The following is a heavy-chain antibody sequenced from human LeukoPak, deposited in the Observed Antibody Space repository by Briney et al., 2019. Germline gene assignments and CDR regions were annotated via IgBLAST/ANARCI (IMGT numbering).Heavy chain of an antibody. V-gene: IGHV1-2*02. CDR3: AKGATSGYSYGYWSSGSLGY. CDR1: GYTFTSYG. J-gene: IGHJ4*02. CDR2: INPNSGGT. Sequence: ASVKVSCKASGYTFTSYGISWVRQAPGQGLEWMGWINPNSGGTNYAQKFQGRVTMTRDTSISTAYMELSRLRSDDTAVYYCAKGATSGYSYGYWSSGSLGYWGQGTLVTVSS. D-gene: IGHD5-18*01.